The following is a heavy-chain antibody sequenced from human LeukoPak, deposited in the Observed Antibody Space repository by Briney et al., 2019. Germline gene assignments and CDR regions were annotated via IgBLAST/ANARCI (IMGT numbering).Heavy chain of an antibody. CDR2: ISYDGSNK. CDR3: AKEAGITMLVVVTPTDY. CDR1: GFTFSSYG. J-gene: IGHJ4*02. V-gene: IGHV3-30*18. Sequence: GGSLRLSCAASGFTFSSYGMHWVRQAPGKGLEWVAVISYDGSNKYYADSVKGRFTISRDNSKNTLYLQMNSLRAEDTAVYYCAKEAGITMLVVVTPTDYWGQGTLVTVSS. D-gene: IGHD3-22*01.